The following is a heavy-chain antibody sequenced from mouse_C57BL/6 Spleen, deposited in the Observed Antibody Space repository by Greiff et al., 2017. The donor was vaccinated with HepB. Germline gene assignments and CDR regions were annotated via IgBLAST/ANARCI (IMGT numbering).Heavy chain of an antibody. CDR3: ARDNYDYDSYAMDY. D-gene: IGHD2-4*01. J-gene: IGHJ4*01. V-gene: IGHV3-6*01. CDR1: GYSITSGYY. CDR2: ISYDGSN. Sequence: EVQLVESGPGLVKPSQSLSLTCSVTGYSITSGYYWNWIRQFPGNKLEWMGYISYDGSNNYNPSLKNRISITRDTSKNQFFLKLNSVTTEDTATYYCARDNYDYDSYAMDYWGQGTSVTVSS.